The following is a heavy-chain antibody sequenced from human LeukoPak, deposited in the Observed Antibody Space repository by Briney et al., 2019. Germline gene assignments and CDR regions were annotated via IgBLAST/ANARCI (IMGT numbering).Heavy chain of an antibody. CDR2: IIPIFGTA. D-gene: IGHD3-10*01. J-gene: IGHJ5*02. CDR1: GGTFSSYA. Sequence: SVKVSCKASGGTFSSYAISWVRQAPGQGLEWMGGIIPIFGTANYAQKFQGRVTITADESTSTAYMELSSLRSEDTAVYYCARVGLGVRGVIGFDPWGQGTLVTVSS. V-gene: IGHV1-69*13. CDR3: ARVGLGVRGVIGFDP.